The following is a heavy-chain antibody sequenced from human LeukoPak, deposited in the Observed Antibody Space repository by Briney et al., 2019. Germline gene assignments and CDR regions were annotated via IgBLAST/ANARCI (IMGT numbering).Heavy chain of an antibody. V-gene: IGHV4-59*01. J-gene: IGHJ3*02. D-gene: IGHD3-22*01. Sequence: SETLSLTCTVSGDSISTFLWSWIRQPPGKGLEWIGYIYYSGSSNYNPSLKSRVTISVDTSKNQSSLKLTSVTAADTAVYYCARGGHYYDSSGYYNAFDIWGQGTMVTVSS. CDR1: GDSISTFL. CDR2: IYYSGSS. CDR3: ARGGHYYDSSGYYNAFDI.